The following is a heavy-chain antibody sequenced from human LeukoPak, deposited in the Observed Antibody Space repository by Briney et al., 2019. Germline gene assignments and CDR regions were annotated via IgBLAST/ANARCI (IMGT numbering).Heavy chain of an antibody. CDR2: TIPILGIA. Sequence: ASVKVSCKASGGTFSSYAISWVRQAPGQGLEWMGRTIPILGIANYAQKFQGRVTITADKSTSTAYMELSSLRSEDTAVYYCARDQRIQLWFFDYWGQGTLVTVSS. CDR3: ARDQRIQLWFFDY. D-gene: IGHD5-18*01. J-gene: IGHJ4*02. V-gene: IGHV1-69*04. CDR1: GGTFSSYA.